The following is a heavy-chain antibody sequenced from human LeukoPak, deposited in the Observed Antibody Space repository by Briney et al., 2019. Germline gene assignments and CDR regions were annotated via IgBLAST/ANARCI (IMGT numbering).Heavy chain of an antibody. CDR2: IYSGGST. Sequence: GRSLSLSCVPSGFTVGSNYMRWVRQPPGEWREWVSVIYSGGSTYYADSVKSRFTNSRQNSKNTVDLQMNSLRPEDTAVYYCARDGRYCIITSCYGYYGMDVWGQGTTVTVSS. J-gene: IGHJ6*02. CDR1: GFTVGSNY. V-gene: IGHV3-53*04. CDR3: ARDGRYCIITSCYGYYGMDV. D-gene: IGHD2-2*01.